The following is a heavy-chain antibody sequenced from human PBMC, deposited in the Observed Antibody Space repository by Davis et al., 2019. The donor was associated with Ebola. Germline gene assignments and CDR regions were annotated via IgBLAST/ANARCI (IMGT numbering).Heavy chain of an antibody. CDR3: ARGQSGAFDI. CDR1: GFTFTNYW. CDR2: INSDGSSA. J-gene: IGHJ3*02. D-gene: IGHD3-10*01. Sequence: GESLKISCAASGFTFTNYWMHWVRQAPGMGLVWVSHINSDGSSAGYADSVKGRFTISRDNAKNTLYLQMNSLRAEDTAVYSCARGQSGAFDIWGRGTVVTVSS. V-gene: IGHV3-74*01.